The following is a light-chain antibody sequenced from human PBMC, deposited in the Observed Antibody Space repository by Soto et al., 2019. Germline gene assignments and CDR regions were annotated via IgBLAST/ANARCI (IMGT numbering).Light chain of an antibody. Sequence: DIQMTQSPSTRSASRGATVTVTVLASQSVSGWLAWYQQKPGKAPKLLIYDASSLESGVPSRFSGSGSGTEFTLTISSLQPDDFATYYCQQYNSYSWTFGQGTKVDIK. V-gene: IGKV1-5*01. CDR1: QSVSGW. J-gene: IGKJ1*01. CDR2: DAS. CDR3: QQYNSYSWT.